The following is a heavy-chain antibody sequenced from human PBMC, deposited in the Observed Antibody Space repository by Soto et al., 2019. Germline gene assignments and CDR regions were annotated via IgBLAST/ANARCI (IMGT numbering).Heavy chain of an antibody. CDR1: GGSFSGYY. Sequence: QVQLQQWGAGLLKPSETLSLTCAVYGGSFSGYYWSWIRQPPGKGLAWIGESNHSGSTNYNPSLKSRVTISVDTSKDQFSMKLSSVTAADTVVYYCARDLSTTAAGIFHWFDPWGQGTLVTVSS. CDR3: ARDLSTTAAGIFHWFDP. J-gene: IGHJ5*02. V-gene: IGHV4-34*01. D-gene: IGHD6-13*01. CDR2: SNHSGST.